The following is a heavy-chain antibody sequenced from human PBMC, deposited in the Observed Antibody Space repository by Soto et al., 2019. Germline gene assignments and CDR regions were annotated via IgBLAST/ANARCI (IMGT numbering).Heavy chain of an antibody. Sequence: GGSLRLSCAASGFTFSSYSMNWVRQAPGKGLEWVSSISSSSSYIYYADSVKGRFTISRDNAKNSLYLQMNSLRAEDTAVYYCARDIAAAAFSNWFDPWGQGTLVTVSS. J-gene: IGHJ5*02. CDR1: GFTFSSYS. V-gene: IGHV3-21*01. CDR2: ISSSSSYI. CDR3: ARDIAAAAFSNWFDP. D-gene: IGHD6-13*01.